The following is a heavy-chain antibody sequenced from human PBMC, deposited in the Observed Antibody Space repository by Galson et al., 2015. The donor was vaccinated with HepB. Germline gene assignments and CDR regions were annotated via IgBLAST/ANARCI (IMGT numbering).Heavy chain of an antibody. D-gene: IGHD3-10*01. CDR2: IIPIFGTT. J-gene: IGHJ6*03. Sequence: SVKVSCKASGYTFTNYAINWVRQAPGQGLEWMGGIIPIFGTTHYPQKFQDRVTITAAESTNTAYMDLTSPTSEDTAVYYCARSRASRSNYLYQYFHMDVWGKGTTITVS. V-gene: IGHV1-69*13. CDR3: ARSRASRSNYLYQYFHMDV. CDR1: GYTFTNYA.